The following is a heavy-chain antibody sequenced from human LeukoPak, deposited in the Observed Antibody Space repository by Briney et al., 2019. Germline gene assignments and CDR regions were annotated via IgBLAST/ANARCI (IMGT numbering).Heavy chain of an antibody. CDR2: IHYSGTT. CDR1: GGSISSGSFY. CDR3: ARVVVPGYFDL. Sequence: SETLSLNCTVSGGSISSGSFYGGWVRQPPGKRLEWIATIHYSGTTYYNPSLKSRVTMSVDTSKNQFSLRLSSVTAADTAVYYCARVVVPGYFDLWGHGTLVPVSS. V-gene: IGHV4-39*07. J-gene: IGHJ4*01.